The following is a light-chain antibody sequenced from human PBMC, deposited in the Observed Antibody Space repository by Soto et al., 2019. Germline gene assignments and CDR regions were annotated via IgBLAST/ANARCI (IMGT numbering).Light chain of an antibody. V-gene: IGKV4-1*01. CDR2: WAS. J-gene: IGKJ4*01. CDR1: QSVLHSSNNKNY. CDR3: QQYFSAPLT. Sequence: DIVMTQSPDSLAVSLGERATINCKSSQSVLHSSNNKNYLAWYQQKPGQPPKLLIYWASTLGSGVPDRFGASGSGTDFTLTISSLQAEDVAVYYCQQYFSAPLTFGGGTKVGIK.